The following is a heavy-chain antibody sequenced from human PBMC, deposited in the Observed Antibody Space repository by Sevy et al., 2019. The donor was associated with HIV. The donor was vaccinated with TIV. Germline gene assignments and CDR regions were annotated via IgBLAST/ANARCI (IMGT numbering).Heavy chain of an antibody. CDR2: IKSKIDGETT. V-gene: IGHV3-15*01. Sequence: GGSLRLSCAVSGFTFSNAWMNWVRQAPGTGLQWVGLIKSKIDGETTDYVAPVKGSFTISRDDSTNTLYLQMNSLKTEDTGVYYCATAPGYYDSAPFDYWGPGTLVTVSS. J-gene: IGHJ4*02. CDR1: GFTFSNAW. CDR3: ATAPGYYDSAPFDY. D-gene: IGHD3-22*01.